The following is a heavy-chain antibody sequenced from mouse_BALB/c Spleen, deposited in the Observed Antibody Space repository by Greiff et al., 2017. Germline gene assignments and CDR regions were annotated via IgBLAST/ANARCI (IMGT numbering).Heavy chain of an antibody. CDR1: GYAFTNYL. Sequence: QVQLKESGAELVRPGTSVKVSCKASGYAFTNYLIEWVKQRPGQGLEWIGVINPGSGGTNYNEKFKGKATLTADKSSSTAYMQLSSLTSDDSAVYFCARRQLGLRGVYYYAMDYWGQGTSVTVSS. CDR2: INPGSGGT. D-gene: IGHD3-1*01. CDR3: ARRQLGLRGVYYYAMDY. V-gene: IGHV1-54*01. J-gene: IGHJ4*01.